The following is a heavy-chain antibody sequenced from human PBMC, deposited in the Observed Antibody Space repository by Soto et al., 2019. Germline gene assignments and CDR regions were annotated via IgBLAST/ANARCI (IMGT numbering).Heavy chain of an antibody. CDR1: GFTFSSYA. J-gene: IGHJ6*02. Sequence: QVQLVESGGGVVQPGRSLRLSCAASGFTFSSYAMHWVRQAPGKGLEWVAVISYDGSNKYYADSVKGRFTISRDNXKXXLDLQMNSLRAEDTAVYYCARDQRGGNSYYYGMDVWGPGTTVTVSS. CDR3: ARDQRGGNSYYYGMDV. CDR2: ISYDGSNK. D-gene: IGHD2-15*01. V-gene: IGHV3-30-3*01.